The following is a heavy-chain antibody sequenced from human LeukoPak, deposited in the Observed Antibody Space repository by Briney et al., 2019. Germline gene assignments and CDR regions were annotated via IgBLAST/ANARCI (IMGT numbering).Heavy chain of an antibody. D-gene: IGHD3-10*01. J-gene: IGHJ4*02. CDR1: GFTFSTYA. CDR3: AKVAKYYYGSETYYFFEH. V-gene: IGHV3-7*01. Sequence: GGSLRLSCAASGFTFSTYAMSWVRQAPGKGLEWVANINQDGTEKYYVDSVKGRFTISRDNAKNSLYLQMNSLRVEDTAVYYCAKVAKYYYGSETYYFFEHWGQGTPVTASS. CDR2: INQDGTEK.